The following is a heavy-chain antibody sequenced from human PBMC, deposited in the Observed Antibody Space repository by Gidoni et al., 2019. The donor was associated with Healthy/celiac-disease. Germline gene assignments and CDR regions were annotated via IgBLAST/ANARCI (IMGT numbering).Heavy chain of an antibody. J-gene: IGHJ1*01. CDR3: ANAPGIAVAGPGYFQH. V-gene: IGHV3-30*18. D-gene: IGHD6-19*01. CDR2: ISYDGSNK. CDR1: GVTFSSYG. Sequence: QVQLVESGGGVVQPGRSLRLSCAASGVTFSSYGMHWVRQAPGKGLEWVAVISYDGSNKYYADSVKGRFTISRDNSKNTLYLQMNSLRAEDTAVYYCANAPGIAVAGPGYFQHWGQGTLVTVSS.